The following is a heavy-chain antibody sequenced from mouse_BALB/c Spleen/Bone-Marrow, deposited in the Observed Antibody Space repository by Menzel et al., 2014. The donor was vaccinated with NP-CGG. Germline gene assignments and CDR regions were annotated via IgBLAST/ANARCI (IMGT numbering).Heavy chain of an antibody. V-gene: IGHV1-9*01. D-gene: IGHD2-14*01. J-gene: IGHJ4*01. CDR3: ARDYRYDGAMDY. CDR2: ILPGSGTT. CDR1: GYTFSGYW. Sequence: VKLMESGAELMKPGASVKISCKATGYTFSGYWIEWVKRRPGHGLEWIGEILPGSGTTNYNENFKGKATFTADTSSNTAYMQLSSLTSEDSAVYYCARDYRYDGAMDYWGQGTSVTVSS.